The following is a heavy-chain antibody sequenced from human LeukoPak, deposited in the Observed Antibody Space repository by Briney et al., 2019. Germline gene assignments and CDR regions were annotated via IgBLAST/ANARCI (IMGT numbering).Heavy chain of an antibody. CDR3: ARDGGSGWYD. CDR1: GGSISSGDYY. V-gene: IGHV4-30-4*08. CDR2: IYYSGST. D-gene: IGHD6-19*01. J-gene: IGHJ4*02. Sequence: SETLSLTCTVPGGSISSGDYYWSWIRQPPGKGLEWIGYIYYSGSTYYNPSLKSRVTISVDTSKNQFSLKLSSVTAADTAVYYCARDGGSGWYDWGQGTLVTVSS.